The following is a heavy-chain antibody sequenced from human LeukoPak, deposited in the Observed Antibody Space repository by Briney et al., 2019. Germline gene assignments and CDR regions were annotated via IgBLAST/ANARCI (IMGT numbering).Heavy chain of an antibody. V-gene: IGHV3-23*01. CDR3: ASGPVTGTFHF. Sequence: GGSLRLSCVATGFIFSSYAMNWVRQAPGKGLEWVSVISGSGGSTYYADSVKGRFTISRDNSNNTVYLRMNSLRAEDTAVYYCASGPVTGTFHFWGQGTLLTVSS. CDR1: GFIFSSYA. J-gene: IGHJ4*02. CDR2: ISGSGGST. D-gene: IGHD6-19*01.